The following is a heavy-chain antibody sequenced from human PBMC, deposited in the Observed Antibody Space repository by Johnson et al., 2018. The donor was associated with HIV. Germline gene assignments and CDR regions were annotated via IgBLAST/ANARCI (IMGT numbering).Heavy chain of an antibody. V-gene: IGHV3-30*02. D-gene: IGHD2-8*01. CDR1: AFTFTSYG. J-gene: IGHJ3*02. Sequence: QVQLVESGGGVVQPGGSLRLSCAASAFTFTSYGMHWVRQAPGKGLEWVAFIRYDGSNKYYADSVKGRFTISRDNSKNTLYLQINSLRAEDTAVYYCAKDRDRPNPHHAFDIWGQGTMVTVSS. CDR2: IRYDGSNK. CDR3: AKDRDRPNPHHAFDI.